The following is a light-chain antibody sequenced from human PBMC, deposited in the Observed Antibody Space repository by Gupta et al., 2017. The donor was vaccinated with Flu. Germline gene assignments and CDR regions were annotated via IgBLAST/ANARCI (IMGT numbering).Light chain of an antibody. V-gene: IGLV1-40*01. CDR1: SSNIGAGFD. CDR3: QSYDSSLTAHV. CDR2: VNI. Sequence: QPVLTQPPSVPGAPGQRVTISCTGSSSNIGAGFDVHWYRQLPGTAPNLLTYVNINRPSGVPDRFSASNAGSSASLAIAGLQADDEADYYCQSYDSSLTAHVFGTGTKVTV. J-gene: IGLJ1*01.